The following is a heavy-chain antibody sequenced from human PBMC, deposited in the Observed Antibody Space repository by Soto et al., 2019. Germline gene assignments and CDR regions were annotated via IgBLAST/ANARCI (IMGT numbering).Heavy chain of an antibody. CDR3: GRASDYYGSGSYYWY. D-gene: IGHD3-10*01. CDR1: GFTVSSNY. J-gene: IGHJ4*02. CDR2: IYSGGST. Sequence: PGGSLRLSCAASGFTVSSNYMSWVRQAPGKGLEWVSVIYSGGSTYYADSVKGRFTISRHNSKNTLYLQMNSLRAEDTAVYYCGRASDYYGSGSYYWYWGQGTLVTVSS. V-gene: IGHV3-53*04.